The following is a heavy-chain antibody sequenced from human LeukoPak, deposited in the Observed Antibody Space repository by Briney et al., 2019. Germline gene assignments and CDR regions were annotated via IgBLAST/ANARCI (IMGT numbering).Heavy chain of an antibody. CDR3: AKGPTSVAGDY. D-gene: IGHD6-19*01. Sequence: PGGSLRLSCAASGFTFSSYGMHWVRQALGKGLEWVAVISYDGSNKYYADSVKGRFTISRDNSKNTLYLQMNSLRAEDTAVYYCAKGPTSVAGDYWGQGTLVTVSS. J-gene: IGHJ4*02. CDR2: ISYDGSNK. V-gene: IGHV3-30*18. CDR1: GFTFSSYG.